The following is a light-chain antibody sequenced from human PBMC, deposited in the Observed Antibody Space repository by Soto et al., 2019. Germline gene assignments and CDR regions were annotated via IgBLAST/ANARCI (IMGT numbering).Light chain of an antibody. CDR1: QTVSSR. CDR2: GES. Sequence: EIVMTQSPDTLSVSPGERATLSCRASQTVSSRLAWYQQKPGQAPRLLVYGESTRATGIPARFSGSGSGTEFTLTISSQQSEDFAVYYCQPYDKWPITSGQGTRLEIK. J-gene: IGKJ5*01. CDR3: QPYDKWPIT. V-gene: IGKV3-15*01.